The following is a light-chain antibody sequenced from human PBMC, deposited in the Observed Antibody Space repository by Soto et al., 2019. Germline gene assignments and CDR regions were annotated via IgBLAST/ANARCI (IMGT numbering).Light chain of an antibody. CDR2: QDS. V-gene: IGLV3-1*01. J-gene: IGLJ2*01. CDR3: QAWDISTVV. Sequence: SYELTQPPSVSVSPGQTASITCSGDKLGDKYACWYQQKPGQSPVLDIYQDSKRPSGIPERFSGSNSGNTATLTISGTQAMDEADYYCQAWDISTVVFGGGTQLTVL. CDR1: KLGDKY.